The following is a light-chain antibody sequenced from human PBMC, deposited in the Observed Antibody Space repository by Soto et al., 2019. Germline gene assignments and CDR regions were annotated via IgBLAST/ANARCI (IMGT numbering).Light chain of an antibody. CDR2: AAS. Sequence: EVVMRQSPATLSLSPGEGATLSCRASQTVSKNYLAWYQQKAGQAPRLVIYAASTRATGIPDRFSGSGSGTDFTLTISSLQPEDFATYYCQQLNSYPLTFGGGTKVDIK. V-gene: IGKV3D-7*01. CDR1: QTVSKNY. J-gene: IGKJ4*01. CDR3: QQLNSYPLT.